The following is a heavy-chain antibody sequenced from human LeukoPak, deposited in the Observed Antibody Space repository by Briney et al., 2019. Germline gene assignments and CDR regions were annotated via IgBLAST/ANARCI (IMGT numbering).Heavy chain of an antibody. CDR3: GKRFGSGGRPFAFDI. CDR1: GFTVSSNY. CDR2: INDSGTGT. Sequence: GGSLRLSCAASGFTVSSNYMSWVRQAPGKGLEWVSGINDSGTGTYNSDSVKGRFAISRDNSKNTLYLQMNSLRVDDTAVYYCGKRFGSGGRPFAFDIWGQGTMVTVSS. V-gene: IGHV3-23*01. D-gene: IGHD2-15*01. J-gene: IGHJ3*02.